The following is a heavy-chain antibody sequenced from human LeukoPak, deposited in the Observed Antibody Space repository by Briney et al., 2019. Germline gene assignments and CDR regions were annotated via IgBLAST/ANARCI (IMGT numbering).Heavy chain of an antibody. V-gene: IGHV4-34*01. J-gene: IGHJ5*02. CDR3: ARSPLTGNYGDWFDP. CDR2: INHSGRT. Sequence: SETLSLTCGVSGVSFSAYYWSWIRQPPGKGLELIGEINHSGRTNYNPSLKSRVTISVDTSKNQFSLNLNSVTAADTAVYYCARSPLTGNYGDWFDPWGQGTLVIVSS. CDR1: GVSFSAYY. D-gene: IGHD3-9*01.